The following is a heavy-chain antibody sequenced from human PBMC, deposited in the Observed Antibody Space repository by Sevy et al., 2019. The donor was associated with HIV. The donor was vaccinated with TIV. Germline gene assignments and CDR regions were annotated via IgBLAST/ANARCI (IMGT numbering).Heavy chain of an antibody. Sequence: SETLSLTCTVSGGSISSSSYYWGWIRQPPGKGLEWIGSIYYSGSTYYNPSLKSRVTISVDTSKNQSSLKLSSVTAADTAVYYCASTGLIRDDAFDIWGQGTMVTVSS. J-gene: IGHJ3*02. CDR3: ASTGLIRDDAFDI. V-gene: IGHV4-39*01. CDR1: GGSISSSSYY. D-gene: IGHD1-1*01. CDR2: IYYSGST.